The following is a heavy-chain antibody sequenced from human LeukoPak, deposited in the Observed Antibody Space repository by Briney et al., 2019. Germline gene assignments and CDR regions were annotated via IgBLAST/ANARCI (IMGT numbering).Heavy chain of an antibody. J-gene: IGHJ4*02. V-gene: IGHV4-59*08. CDR3: ARVYSSSWYGFDY. D-gene: IGHD6-13*01. CDR2: TYYSGST. CDR1: GGSISSYY. Sequence: PSETLSLTCTVSGGSISSYYWSWIRQPPGKVLEWIGYTYYSGSTNYNPSLKSRVTISVDTSKNQFSLKLSSVTAADTAVYYCARVYSSSWYGFDYWGQGTLVTVSS.